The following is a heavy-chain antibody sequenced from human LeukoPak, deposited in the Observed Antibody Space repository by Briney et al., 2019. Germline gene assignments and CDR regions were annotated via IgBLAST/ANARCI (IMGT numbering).Heavy chain of an antibody. V-gene: IGHV4-59*01. J-gene: IGHJ3*02. D-gene: IGHD2-2*01. CDR1: DGSISSYY. Sequence: SETLSLTCTVSDGSISSYYWSWIRQPPGKGLEWIGYIYYSGSTNYNPSLKSRVTISVDTSKNQFSLKLSSVTAADTAVYYCARGPGYCSSTSCYVVAFDIWGQGTMVTVSS. CDR3: ARGPGYCSSTSCYVVAFDI. CDR2: IYYSGST.